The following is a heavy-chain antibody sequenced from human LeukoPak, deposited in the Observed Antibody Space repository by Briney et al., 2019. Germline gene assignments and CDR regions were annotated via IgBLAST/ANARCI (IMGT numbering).Heavy chain of an antibody. V-gene: IGHV3-9*03. CDR3: AKVQGRRWEQTAGAFDI. CDR1: GFTFDDYA. J-gene: IGHJ3*02. CDR2: ISWNSGSI. D-gene: IGHD4-23*01. Sequence: PGRSLRLSCAASGFTFDDYAMHWLRQTPAKGLEWISGISWNSGSIGYADSVKGRFTISRDNAKNSLYLQMNSLRPEDMALYYCAKVQGRRWEQTAGAFDIWGQGTMVTVSS.